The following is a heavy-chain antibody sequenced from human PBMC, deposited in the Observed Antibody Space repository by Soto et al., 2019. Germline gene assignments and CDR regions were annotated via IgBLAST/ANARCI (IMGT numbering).Heavy chain of an antibody. V-gene: IGHV3-33*01. CDR2: IWYDGSNK. J-gene: IGHJ4*02. CDR3: AREFQYYYDSSGYAHFDY. CDR1: GFTFSSYG. Sequence: GGSLRLSCAAPGFTFSSYGMHWVRQAPGKGLEWVAVIWYDGSNKYYADSVKGRFTISRDNSKNTLYLQMNSLRAEDTAVYYCAREFQYYYDSSGYAHFDYWGQGTLVTVSS. D-gene: IGHD3-22*01.